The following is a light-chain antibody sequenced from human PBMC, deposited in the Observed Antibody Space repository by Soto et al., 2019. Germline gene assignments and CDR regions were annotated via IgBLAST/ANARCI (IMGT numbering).Light chain of an antibody. J-gene: IGLJ2*01. CDR2: RNN. CDR3: ATWDDDLYTPI. Sequence: QSVLTQPPSASGTPGQRVTISCSGSSSNIGSNYLYWYQQLPGTAPKLVIYRNNQRPSGVPDRFSGSKSGTSASLAISGLRSGDEADYYCATWDDDLYTPIIGGGTKLTVL. V-gene: IGLV1-47*01. CDR1: SSNIGSNY.